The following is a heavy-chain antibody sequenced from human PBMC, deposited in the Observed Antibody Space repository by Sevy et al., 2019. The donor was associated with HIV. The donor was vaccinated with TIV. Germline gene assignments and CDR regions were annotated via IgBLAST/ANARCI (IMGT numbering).Heavy chain of an antibody. V-gene: IGHV4-38-2*01. CDR2: LYHIGST. Sequence: SETLSLTCGVSGYSISTGYYWGWIRQPPGKGLEWIGSLYHIGSTFDNPYVKSRVTISVDKSKSQFSLKLRSVTAPDTAVYYRARAEWLGTSYYFDYWGQGILVTVSS. CDR1: GYSISTGYY. J-gene: IGHJ4*02. CDR3: ARAEWLGTSYYFDY. D-gene: IGHD6-19*01.